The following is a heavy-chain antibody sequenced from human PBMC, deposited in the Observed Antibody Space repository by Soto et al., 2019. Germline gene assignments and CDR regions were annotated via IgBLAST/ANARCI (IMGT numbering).Heavy chain of an antibody. CDR2: VFYNGSP. CDR1: GGSIRTSHH. J-gene: IGHJ4*02. Sequence: QLQLQESGPRLVKSSETLSLTCTVSGGSIRTSHHCGWILKPPGKGLEWIGSVFYNGSPYYSPSFKSRITISVDTSKNQFSLRVRSVTATDTAVYFCARHYNAGAFFDYWGQGNLVTVSS. CDR3: ARHYNAGAFFDY. D-gene: IGHD1-20*01. V-gene: IGHV4-39*01.